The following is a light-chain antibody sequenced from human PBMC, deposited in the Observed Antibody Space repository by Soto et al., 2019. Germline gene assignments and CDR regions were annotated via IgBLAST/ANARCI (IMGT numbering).Light chain of an antibody. J-gene: IGKJ3*01. V-gene: IGKV3-20*01. CDR3: QHYGGSFI. CDR2: NTS. Sequence: EIVLTQSPGSLSLSPGERATVSCRVSQSINSKSLVWYQRQFDQATRLLIYNTSSRATGIPDRFRGSGSGTDFTLSISRLEPEDFAVYYCQHYGGSFIFGPGTKVDFK. CDR1: QSINSKS.